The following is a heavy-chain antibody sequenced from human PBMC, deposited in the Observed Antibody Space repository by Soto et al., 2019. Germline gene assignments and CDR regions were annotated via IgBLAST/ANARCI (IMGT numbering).Heavy chain of an antibody. Sequence: LSLICTVSGGSISSSSYYWGWIRQPPGKGLEWIGSIYYSGSTYYNPSLKSRVTISVDTSKNQFSLKLSSVTAADTAVYYCARLPRRYCSSTRCPTPYNWFDPWGQGTLVPVSS. CDR1: GGSISSSSYY. CDR2: IYYSGST. CDR3: ARLPRRYCSSTRCPTPYNWFDP. J-gene: IGHJ5*02. V-gene: IGHV4-39*01. D-gene: IGHD2-2*01.